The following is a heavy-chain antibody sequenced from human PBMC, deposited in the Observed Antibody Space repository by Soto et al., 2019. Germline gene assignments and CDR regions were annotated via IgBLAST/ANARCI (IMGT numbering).Heavy chain of an antibody. CDR1: GFTFSRYA. CDR2: ISGSGDRT. Sequence: GGSLRLSCAASGFTFSRYAMAWVLQTPGKRLDWVAVISGSGDRTNFADSVKGRFTISRDNSKDTLYLQMNSLRAEDTALYYCVNDKYCSSTNCHSAMDVWGQGTTVTVSS. D-gene: IGHD2-2*01. J-gene: IGHJ6*02. V-gene: IGHV3-23*01. CDR3: VNDKYCSSTNCHSAMDV.